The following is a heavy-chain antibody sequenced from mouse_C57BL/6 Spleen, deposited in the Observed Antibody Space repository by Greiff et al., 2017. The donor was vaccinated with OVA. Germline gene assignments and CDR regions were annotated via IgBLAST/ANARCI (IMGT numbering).Heavy chain of an antibody. CDR1: GYTFTSYN. Sequence: LQQSGAELVRPGASVKMSCKASGYTFTSYNMHWVKQTPRQGLEWIGAIYPGNGDTSYNQKFKGKATLTVDKSSSTAYMQLSSLTSEDSAVYFCARRRAQATYYAMDYWGQGTSVTVSS. J-gene: IGHJ4*01. CDR3: ARRRAQATYYAMDY. D-gene: IGHD3-2*02. V-gene: IGHV1-12*01. CDR2: IYPGNGDT.